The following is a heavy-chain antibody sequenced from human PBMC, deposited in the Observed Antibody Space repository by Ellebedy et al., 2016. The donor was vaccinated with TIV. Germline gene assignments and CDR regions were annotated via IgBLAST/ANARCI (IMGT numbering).Heavy chain of an antibody. CDR3: AKEGILTGYYWATYYFDY. CDR1: GFTFSSYS. J-gene: IGHJ4*02. V-gene: IGHV3-48*02. CDR2: ISSSSSTI. D-gene: IGHD3-9*01. Sequence: GESLKISCAASGFTFSSYSMNWVRQAPGKGLEWVSYISSSSSTIYYADSVKGRFTISRDNAKNSLYLQMNSLRDEDTAVYYCAKEGILTGYYWATYYFDYWGQGTLVTVSS.